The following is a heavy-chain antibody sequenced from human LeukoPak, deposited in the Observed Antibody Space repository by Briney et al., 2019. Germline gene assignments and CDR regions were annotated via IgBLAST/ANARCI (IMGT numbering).Heavy chain of an antibody. V-gene: IGHV4-59*01. CDR2: IYYSGST. CDR1: SGSISSYY. J-gene: IGHJ3*02. D-gene: IGHD5-12*01. Sequence: SETLSLTCTVSSGSISSYYWSWIRQPPGKGLEWIGYIYYSGSTNYNPSLKSRVTISVDTSKNQFSLKLSSVTAADTAVYYCARWRWLHRAFDIWGQGTMVTVSS. CDR3: ARWRWLHRAFDI.